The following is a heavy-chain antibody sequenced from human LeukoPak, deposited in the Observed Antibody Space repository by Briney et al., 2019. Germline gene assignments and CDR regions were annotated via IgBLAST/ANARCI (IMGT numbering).Heavy chain of an antibody. J-gene: IGHJ4*02. CDR2: ISWNSGSI. D-gene: IGHD4-17*01. Sequence: SLRLSCAASGFTFDDYAMHWVRQAPGKGLEWVSGISWNSGSIGYADSVKGRFTISRDNAKNSLYLQMNSLRAEDTALYYCAKGVSTVTTASYFDYWGQGTLVTVSS. CDR1: GFTFDDYA. CDR3: AKGVSTVTTASYFDY. V-gene: IGHV3-9*01.